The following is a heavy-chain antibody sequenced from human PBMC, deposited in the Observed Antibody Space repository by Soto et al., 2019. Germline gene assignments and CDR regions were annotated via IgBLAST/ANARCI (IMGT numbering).Heavy chain of an antibody. J-gene: IGHJ6*02. Sequence: LGDSLKISCKGSGYSFTSYWISWVRQMPGKGLEWMGRIDPSDSYTNYSPSFQGHVTISADKSISTAYLQWSSLKASDTAMYYCARQNFWSGYYTSSHYYYYGMDVWGQGTTVTVSS. CDR1: GYSFTSYW. V-gene: IGHV5-10-1*01. CDR2: IDPSDSYT. CDR3: ARQNFWSGYYTSSHYYYYGMDV. D-gene: IGHD3-3*01.